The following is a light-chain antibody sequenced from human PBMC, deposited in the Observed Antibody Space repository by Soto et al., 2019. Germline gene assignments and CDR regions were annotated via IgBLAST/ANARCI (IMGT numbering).Light chain of an antibody. CDR1: QSVRSS. Sequence: ERAMTQSPATLSVSPGERATLSCRASQSVRSSIAWYQHKPGQAPRLLIYGASTRATGIPARISGSGSGTEFTLTISSLQSEDFAVYYCQQYNNWPQTFGQGTKVDIK. CDR2: GAS. J-gene: IGKJ1*01. V-gene: IGKV3-15*01. CDR3: QQYNNWPQT.